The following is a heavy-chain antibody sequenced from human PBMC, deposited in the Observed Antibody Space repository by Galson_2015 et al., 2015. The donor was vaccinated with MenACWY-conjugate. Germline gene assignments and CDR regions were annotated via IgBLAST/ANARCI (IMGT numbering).Heavy chain of an antibody. CDR2: FDPEINEK. CDR1: GHTLADLP. D-gene: IGHD3-10*01. V-gene: IGHV1-24*01. CDR3: ATVPLRVLFSVGAFDL. J-gene: IGHJ3*01. Sequence: SVKVSCKVFGHTLADLPVHWVRQAPGKGLEWLGGFDPEINEKVSAQSVQGRVTMTEDTSTDTAYLELTGLRYDDTAVYYCATVPLRVLFSVGAFDLWGQGTMVTVSS.